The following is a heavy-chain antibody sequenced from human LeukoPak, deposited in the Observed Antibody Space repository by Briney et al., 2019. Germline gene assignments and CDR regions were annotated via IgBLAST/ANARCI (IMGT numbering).Heavy chain of an antibody. J-gene: IGHJ4*02. Sequence: SKTLSLTCTVSGGSISSYYWSWIRQPPGKGLEWIGYIYYSGSTNYNPSLKSRVTISVDTSKNQFSLKLSSVTAADTAVYYCARAVVPAAIPLFDYWGQGTLVTVSS. V-gene: IGHV4-59*08. CDR1: GGSISSYY. CDR2: IYYSGST. D-gene: IGHD2-2*02. CDR3: ARAVVPAAIPLFDY.